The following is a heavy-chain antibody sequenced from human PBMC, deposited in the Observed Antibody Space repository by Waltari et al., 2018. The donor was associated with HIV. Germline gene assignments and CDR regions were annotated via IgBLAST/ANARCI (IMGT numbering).Heavy chain of an antibody. D-gene: IGHD3-10*01. CDR1: GFTVSRHY. Sequence: EVQLVESGGGLIQPGGSLRLSCAASGFTVSRHYISRVRQAPGKGLEWVSVIYSGGSTYYADSVKGRFTISRDNSKNTLYLQMNSLRAEDTAVYYCARVWFGELLYNDYWGQGTLVTVSS. CDR2: IYSGGST. V-gene: IGHV3-53*01. J-gene: IGHJ4*02. CDR3: ARVWFGELLYNDY.